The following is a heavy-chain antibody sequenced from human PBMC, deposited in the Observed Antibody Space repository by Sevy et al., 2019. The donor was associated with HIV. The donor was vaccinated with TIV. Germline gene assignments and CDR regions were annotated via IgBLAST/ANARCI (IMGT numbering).Heavy chain of an antibody. J-gene: IGHJ6*03. V-gene: IGHV1-69*06. Sequence: ASVKVSCKASGGTFSSYAISWVRQAPGQGLEWMGGIIPIFGTANYARKFQGRVTITADKSTSTAYMGLSSLRSEDTAVYYCARESGRYYYYMDVWGKGTTVTVSS. CDR1: GGTFSSYA. CDR3: ARESGRYYYYMDV. CDR2: IIPIFGTA. D-gene: IGHD3-3*01.